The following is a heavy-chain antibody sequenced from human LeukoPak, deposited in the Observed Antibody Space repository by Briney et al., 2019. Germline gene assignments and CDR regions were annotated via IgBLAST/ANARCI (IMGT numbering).Heavy chain of an antibody. D-gene: IGHD3-22*01. V-gene: IGHV1-2*02. CDR2: INPNSGGT. CDR1: GGTFSSYA. CDR3: ARDTGGVYSSGYLYGPYYYGMDV. J-gene: IGHJ6*02. Sequence: ASVKVSCKASGGTFSSYAISWVRQAPGQGLEWMGWINPNSGGTNYAQKFQGRVTMTRDTSISTAYMELSRLRSDDTAVYYCARDTGGVYSSGYLYGPYYYGMDVWGQGTTVTVSS.